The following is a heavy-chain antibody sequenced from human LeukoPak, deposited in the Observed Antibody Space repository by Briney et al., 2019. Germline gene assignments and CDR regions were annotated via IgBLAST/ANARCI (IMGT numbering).Heavy chain of an antibody. CDR2: ISAYNGNT. Sequence: ASVKVSCKASGYTFTSYGISWVRQAPGQGLEWMGWISAYNGNTNYAQKLQGRVTMTTDTSTSTAYMELRSLRSDDTAVYYCARDRVYYDSSGYYDYYGMDVWGQGTRSPSP. CDR1: GYTFTSYG. CDR3: ARDRVYYDSSGYYDYYGMDV. D-gene: IGHD3-22*01. V-gene: IGHV1-18*01. J-gene: IGHJ6*02.